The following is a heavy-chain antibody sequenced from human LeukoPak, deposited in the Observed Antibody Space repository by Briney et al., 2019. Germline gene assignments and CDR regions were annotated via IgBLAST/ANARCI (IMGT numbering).Heavy chain of an antibody. D-gene: IGHD2-15*01. CDR1: GFTFTSYY. J-gene: IGHJ5*02. CDR3: ARDNSGGSTWWFDP. V-gene: IGHV1-46*01. CDR2: INPSGSYT. Sequence: ASVKVSCKASGFTFTSYYMHWVRQAPGQGLEWMGIINPSGSYTSYAQKFQGRVTMTRDTSTSTVYMELSSLRSEDTAVYCCARDNSGGSTWWFDPWGQGTLVTVSS.